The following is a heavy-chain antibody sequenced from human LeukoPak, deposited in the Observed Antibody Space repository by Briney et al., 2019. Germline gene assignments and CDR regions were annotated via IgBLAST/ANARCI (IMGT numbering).Heavy chain of an antibody. CDR3: ARDYGTTMIVEPGR. CDR2: ISSSSSCI. V-gene: IGHV3-21*01. Sequence: GGSLRLSCAASGFTFSSYSMNWVRQAPGKGLEWVSSISSSSSCIYYADSVKGRFTISRDNAKNSLYLQMNSLRAEDTAVYYCARDYGTTMIVEPGRWGQGTLVTVSS. CDR1: GFTFSSYS. J-gene: IGHJ4*02. D-gene: IGHD3-22*01.